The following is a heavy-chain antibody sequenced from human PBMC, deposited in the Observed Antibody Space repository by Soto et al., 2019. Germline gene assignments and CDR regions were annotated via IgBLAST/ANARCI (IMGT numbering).Heavy chain of an antibody. D-gene: IGHD1-26*01. V-gene: IGHV3-30-3*01. CDR3: ARADEGGSDGDFGY. CDR1: GFTLSSHA. Sequence: PGGSLRLSCAVSGFTLSSHAMHWVRQAPGKGLEWVALILSDGSNKYYADSVKGRFTTSRDNSKNTMYLQMNSLSVEDTAVYYFARADEGGSDGDFGYWGRGALVTVSS. CDR2: ILSDGSNK. J-gene: IGHJ4*02.